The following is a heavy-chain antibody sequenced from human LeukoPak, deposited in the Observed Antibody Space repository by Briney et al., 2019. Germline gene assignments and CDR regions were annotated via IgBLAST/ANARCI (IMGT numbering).Heavy chain of an antibody. J-gene: IGHJ4*02. CDR2: INLDGSEI. CDR1: GFTFSSYW. V-gene: IGHV3-7*04. Sequence: PGGSLRLSCAASGFTFSSYWMSWVRQAPGRGLEWVASINLDGSEINYVDSVKGRFTISRDNAKNSLYLQMNSLRAEDTAVYYCVRFPSSSFDCWGQGTLVTVSS. CDR3: VRFPSSSFDC. D-gene: IGHD6-13*01.